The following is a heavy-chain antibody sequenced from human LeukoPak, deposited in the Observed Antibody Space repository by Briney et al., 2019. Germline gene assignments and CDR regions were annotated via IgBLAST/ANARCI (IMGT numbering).Heavy chain of an antibody. D-gene: IGHD5-18*01. CDR2: INPSGGST. CDR3: ARGQKYRSGYTVTELGSGYFDY. J-gene: IGHJ4*02. V-gene: IGHV1-46*01. Sequence: ASVKVSCKASGYTFTSYYIHWVRQAPGQGLEWMGIINPSGGSTSYAQKFQGRLTMTTETSTNTAYMELRSLRSDDTAVYYCARGQKYRSGYTVTELGSGYFDYWGQGPLVTVSS. CDR1: GYTFTSYY.